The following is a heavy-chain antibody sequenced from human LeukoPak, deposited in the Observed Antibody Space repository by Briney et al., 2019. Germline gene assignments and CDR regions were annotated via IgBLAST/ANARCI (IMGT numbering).Heavy chain of an antibody. V-gene: IGHV3-7*01. CDR2: IRQDGSEK. D-gene: IGHD6-13*01. CDR3: ARDGTAAGLYFDL. Sequence: GGSLRLSCEVSGFTFTDYWMNWVRQAPGKGPEWVASIRQDGSEKTYVDSVKGRFTISRDNTKNSLSLQLNGLRAEDRAVYYCARDGTAAGLYFDLWGQGTLVTVSS. J-gene: IGHJ4*01. CDR1: GFTFTDYW.